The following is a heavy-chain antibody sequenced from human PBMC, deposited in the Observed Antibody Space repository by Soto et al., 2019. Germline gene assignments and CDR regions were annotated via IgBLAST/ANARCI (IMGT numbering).Heavy chain of an antibody. Sequence: PGGSLRLSCAASGFTFSSYAMSWVRQAPGKGLEWVSAISGSGGSTYYADSVKGRFTISRDNSKYTLYLQMNSVRAEDTAVYYCAKDWGLTMIGVWDYWGQGTLVTVSS. CDR1: GFTFSSYA. CDR3: AKDWGLTMIGVWDY. D-gene: IGHD3-22*01. CDR2: ISGSGGST. V-gene: IGHV3-23*01. J-gene: IGHJ4*02.